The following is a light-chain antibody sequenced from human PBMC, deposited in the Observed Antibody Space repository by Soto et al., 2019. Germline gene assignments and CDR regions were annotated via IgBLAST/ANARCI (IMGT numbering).Light chain of an antibody. Sequence: DIPMTQSPSSLSASVGDRVTITCRASQSISSYLNWYQQKPGKAPKLLIYAASSLQSGVPSRFSGSGSGTDFTLPISSLQPEDFATYYWQQSYSTPLYTFGQGTKLEIK. J-gene: IGKJ2*01. V-gene: IGKV1-39*01. CDR3: QQSYSTPLYT. CDR1: QSISSY. CDR2: AAS.